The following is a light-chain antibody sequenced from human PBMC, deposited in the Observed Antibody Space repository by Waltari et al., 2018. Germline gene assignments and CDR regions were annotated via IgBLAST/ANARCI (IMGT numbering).Light chain of an antibody. Sequence: QSALTQPRSVSGSPGQSVTISCTGTGSDVGDFNSVSWYQQHPCKAPKLVIFDVTKRPSGVPDRFSGSKSGTSASLTVSGLQAEDEADYYCCSYAGIWVFGGGTKLTVL. CDR1: GSDVGDFNS. J-gene: IGLJ3*02. V-gene: IGLV2-11*01. CDR2: DVT. CDR3: CSYAGIWV.